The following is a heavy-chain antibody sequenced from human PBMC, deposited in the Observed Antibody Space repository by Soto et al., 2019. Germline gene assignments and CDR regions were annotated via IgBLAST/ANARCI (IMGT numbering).Heavy chain of an antibody. J-gene: IGHJ6*02. CDR1: GASIHIGGYS. CDR2: VYHTGST. D-gene: IGHD3-16*01. V-gene: IGHV4-30-2*01. Sequence: QMQLQESGSGLVKPSQTLSLICSVSGASIHIGGYSWTWIRQPPGKGLEWIGTVYHTGSTSYNPSLRGRVTMSVDRSKTQFSLKLNSMTAADTAVYFCARDRILFPFGGPTTYFGMDVWGQGTTVSVSS. CDR3: ARDRILFPFGGPTTYFGMDV.